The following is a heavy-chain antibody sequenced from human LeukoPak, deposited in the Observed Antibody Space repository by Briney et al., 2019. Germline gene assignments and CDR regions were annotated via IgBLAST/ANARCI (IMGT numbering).Heavy chain of an antibody. D-gene: IGHD3-10*01. CDR1: GFTVSSNY. V-gene: IGHV3-53*01. Sequence: GGSLRPSCAASGFTVSSNYMSWVRQAPGKGLEWVSVIYSGGSTYYADSVKGRFTISRDNSKNTLYLQMNSLRAEDTAVYYCARDNDGSGTHAFDIWGQGTMVTVSS. J-gene: IGHJ3*02. CDR2: IYSGGST. CDR3: ARDNDGSGTHAFDI.